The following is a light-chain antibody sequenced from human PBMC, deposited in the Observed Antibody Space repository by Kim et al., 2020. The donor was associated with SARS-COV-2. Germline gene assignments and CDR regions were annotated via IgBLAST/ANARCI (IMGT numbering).Light chain of an antibody. CDR2: DHN. J-gene: IGLJ2*01. CDR1: TSNIENTY. Sequence: QKFTFSTPVSTSNIENTYVSWYQQLPRTAPTPLFYDHNKQPSVIPDRFSGSKSGTSATLGITGLQTGDEADYYCGTWDSSLSAVVFGGGTQLTVL. V-gene: IGLV1-51*01. CDR3: GTWDSSLSAVV.